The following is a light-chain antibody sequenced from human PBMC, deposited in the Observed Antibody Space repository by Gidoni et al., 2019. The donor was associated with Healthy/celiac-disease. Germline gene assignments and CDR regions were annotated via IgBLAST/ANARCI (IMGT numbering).Light chain of an antibody. V-gene: IGKV1-33*01. CDR3: QQYDHLLT. Sequence: DIQRTQSPSSLSASVGDRVTITCQASQDISNYLNWYQQKPGKAPKLLIYDASNLETGVPSRFSGSGSGTYFTFTISCLQPVDIATSSCQQYDHLLTFGPGTKVDIK. J-gene: IGKJ3*01. CDR1: QDISNY. CDR2: DAS.